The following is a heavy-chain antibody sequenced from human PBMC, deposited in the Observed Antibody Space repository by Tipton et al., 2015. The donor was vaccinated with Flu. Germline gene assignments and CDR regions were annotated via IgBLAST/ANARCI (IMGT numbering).Heavy chain of an antibody. CDR3: AKADSSGFYYARRHS. CDR1: GFTFSSYW. Sequence: SLRLSCAASGFTFSSYWMTWVRQAPGKGLEWVANIKQDGSEKYYVDSVKGRFTISRDNAKNSLYLQMNSLRAEDTAVYYCAKADSSGFYYARRHSWGQGTLVTVSS. CDR2: IKQDGSEK. D-gene: IGHD3-22*01. J-gene: IGHJ4*02. V-gene: IGHV3-7*03.